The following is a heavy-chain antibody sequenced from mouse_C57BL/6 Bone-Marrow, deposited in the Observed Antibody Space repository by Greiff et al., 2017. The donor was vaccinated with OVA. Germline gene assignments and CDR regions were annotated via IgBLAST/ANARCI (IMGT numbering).Heavy chain of an antibody. J-gene: IGHJ2*01. CDR1: GYTFTSYW. V-gene: IGHV1-69*01. CDR2: IDPSDSYT. Sequence: VQLQQPGAELVMPGASVKLSCKASGYTFTSYWMHWVKQRPGQGLEWIGEIDPSDSYTNYNQKFKGKSTLTVDKSSSTAYMQLSSLTSEDSAVYYCARLGLPFDYWGQGTTLTVSS. CDR3: ARLGLPFDY.